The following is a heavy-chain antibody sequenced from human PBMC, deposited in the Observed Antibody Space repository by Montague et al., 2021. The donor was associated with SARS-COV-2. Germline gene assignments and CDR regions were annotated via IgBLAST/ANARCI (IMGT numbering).Heavy chain of an antibody. CDR3: ARKTINPNWFDP. V-gene: IGHV4-4*02. CDR1: SGSISSSNW. J-gene: IGHJ5*02. Sequence: SETLSLTCAVSSGSISSSNWWSWVRQPPGKGLEWIGEIYHSGNTNYNPSLKSRVTISVDKSKNQFSLKLSSVTATDTAVYYCARKTINPNWFDPWGQGTLVTVSS. CDR2: IYHSGNT. D-gene: IGHD1-14*01.